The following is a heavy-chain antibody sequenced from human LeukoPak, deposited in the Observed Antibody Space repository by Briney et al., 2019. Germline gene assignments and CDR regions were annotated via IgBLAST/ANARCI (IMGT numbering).Heavy chain of an antibody. Sequence: PSETLSLTCAVYGGSFSDYYWSWIRQPPGKGLEWIGEINHSGSTNYNPSLKSRVTISVDTSKNQFSLKLSSVTAADTAVYYCARGNCSSTSCYSSDWFDPWGQGTLVTVSS. J-gene: IGHJ5*02. V-gene: IGHV4-34*01. D-gene: IGHD2-2*01. CDR2: INHSGST. CDR3: ARGNCSSTSCYSSDWFDP. CDR1: GGSFSDYY.